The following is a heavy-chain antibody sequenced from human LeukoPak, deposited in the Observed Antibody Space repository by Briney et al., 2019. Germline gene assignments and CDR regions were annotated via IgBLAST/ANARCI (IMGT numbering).Heavy chain of an antibody. Sequence: PSQTLSLTCTVSGGSISSGGYYWSWIRQHPGKGLEWIGYIYYSGSTYYNPSLKSRVTISVDTSKNQFSLKLSSVTAADTAVYYCARDKDIQEGGAFDIWGQGTMVTLSS. V-gene: IGHV4-31*03. CDR2: IYYSGST. D-gene: IGHD2-15*01. J-gene: IGHJ3*02. CDR3: ARDKDIQEGGAFDI. CDR1: GGSISSGGYY.